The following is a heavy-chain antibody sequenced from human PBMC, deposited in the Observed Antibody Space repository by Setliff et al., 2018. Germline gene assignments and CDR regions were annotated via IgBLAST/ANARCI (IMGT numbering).Heavy chain of an antibody. CDR1: GYTLSNSI. V-gene: IGHV1-18*01. D-gene: IGHD3-3*01. CDR2: ISAYNGKT. Sequence: GASVKVSCKASGYTLSNSILSWVRQAPGQGLEWVGWISAYNGKTYSAQKFQDRVTLTTHTSTSTAYMEVKSLTSDDTAVYYCARDVYDFRTGQGGPWGQGTRVTVSS. CDR3: ARDVYDFRTGQGGP. J-gene: IGHJ5*02.